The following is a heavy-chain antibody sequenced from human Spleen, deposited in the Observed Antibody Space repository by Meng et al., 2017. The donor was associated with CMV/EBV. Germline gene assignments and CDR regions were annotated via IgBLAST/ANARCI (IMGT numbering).Heavy chain of an antibody. D-gene: IGHD1-1*01. J-gene: IGHJ3*02. CDR1: GFTFRNYY. V-gene: IGHV3-7*03. CDR2: IKQDGSEK. CDR3: SRTLRYPNALDI. Sequence: GESLKISCAASGFTFRNYYMSWVRQAPGKGLEWVATIKQDGSEKFYLESVKGRFTIFRDNAKNSLYLQMNGLRAEDTAVYYCSRTLRYPNALDIWGQGTMVTVSS.